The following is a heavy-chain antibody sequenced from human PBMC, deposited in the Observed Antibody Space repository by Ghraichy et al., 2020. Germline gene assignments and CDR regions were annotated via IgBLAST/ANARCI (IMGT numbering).Heavy chain of an antibody. CDR2: IYQSGTT. V-gene: IGHV4-30-2*01. D-gene: IGHD2-21*02. CDR1: GGSISGGGSS. CDR3: ARGTVAYCGGDCYSV. J-gene: IGHJ4*02. Sequence: LRLSCAVSGGSISGGGSSWSWIRQPPGKGLEWIGYIYQSGTTYYNPSLKSRVTILLDRSKNQFSLNLTSVTAADTAVYYCARGTVAYCGGDCYSVWGQGTLVTVSS.